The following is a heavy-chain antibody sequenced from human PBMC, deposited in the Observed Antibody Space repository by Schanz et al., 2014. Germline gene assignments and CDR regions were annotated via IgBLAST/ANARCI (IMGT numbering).Heavy chain of an antibody. J-gene: IGHJ3*02. V-gene: IGHV3-7*04. D-gene: IGHD4-17*01. CDR2: IKHDGSVK. CDR1: GFTFSDYW. CDR3: ARKMKLGVYGGKGHDSLDI. Sequence: EVPLVESGGGLVQPGGSLRLSCTASGFTFSDYWMSWVRQAPGKGPEWVANIKHDGSVKDYVDSVEGRFTISRDNAKRSLFLQMNSLRVEDTAVYYCARKMKLGVYGGKGHDSLDIWGQGTMVTVSS.